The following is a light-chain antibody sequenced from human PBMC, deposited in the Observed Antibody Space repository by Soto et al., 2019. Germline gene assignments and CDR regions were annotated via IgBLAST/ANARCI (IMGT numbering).Light chain of an antibody. CDR2: DAS. J-gene: IGKJ5*01. CDR3: QQRSNWPT. CDR1: QRVSSY. V-gene: IGKV3-11*01. Sequence: EIVLTQSPATLSLSPGERATLSCRASQRVSSYLAWYQPKPGKAPRLLIYDASNRATGIPARLSGSGSGTDFTITISSLEPEDSAVYYCQQRSNWPTFGQGTRLEIK.